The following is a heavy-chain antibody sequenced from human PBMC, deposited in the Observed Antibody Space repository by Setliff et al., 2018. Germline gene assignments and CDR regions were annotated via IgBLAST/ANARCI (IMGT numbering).Heavy chain of an antibody. D-gene: IGHD2-15*01. CDR3: ARLSYCSSGSCYYYYGMDV. J-gene: IGHJ6*02. CDR2: IYPGDSNT. V-gene: IGHV5-51*01. Sequence: GESLKISCEGSGYSFTSYWIGWVRQMPEKGLEWMGIIYPGDSNTRYSPSFQGQVTISADKSINTAYPQWSSLKASDTAMYYCARLSYCSSGSCYYYYGMDVWGQGTTVTVSS. CDR1: GYSFTSYW.